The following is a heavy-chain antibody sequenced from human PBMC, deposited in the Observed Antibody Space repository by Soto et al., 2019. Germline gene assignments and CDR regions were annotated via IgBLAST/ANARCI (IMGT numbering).Heavy chain of an antibody. CDR3: ARGESQQQRDY. D-gene: IGHD6-25*01. CDR2: IHHGGNS. CDR1: GDSIISDKW. V-gene: IGHV4-4*02. Sequence: QVQLQESGPGLVKPSGTLSLTCAVSGDSIISDKWWSWVRQAPGKGLEWIGEIHHGGNSKYNPSLKSRVIISVDRCKNQFPLNLTSVTDADTAVYYYARGESQQQRDYWGQGTLVTVSS. J-gene: IGHJ4*02.